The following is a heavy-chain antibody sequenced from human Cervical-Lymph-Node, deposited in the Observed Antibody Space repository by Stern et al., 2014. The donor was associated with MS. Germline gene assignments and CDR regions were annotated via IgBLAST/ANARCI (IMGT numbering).Heavy chain of an antibody. D-gene: IGHD3-3*01. CDR3: ARLPNYDFWGRSNYYGMDV. V-gene: IGHV4-30-4*01. J-gene: IGHJ6*02. CDR2: IYFSGNT. CDR1: GGSINSHTYY. Sequence: VQLEESGPGLVKPSETLSLTCTVSGGSINSHTYYWGWIRQPPGKGLEWIGYIYFSGNTNYNPSLKSPLTMSVDTSRNYFSLKLTAVTAADTAVYYCARLPNYDFWGRSNYYGMDVWGQGTTVIVSS.